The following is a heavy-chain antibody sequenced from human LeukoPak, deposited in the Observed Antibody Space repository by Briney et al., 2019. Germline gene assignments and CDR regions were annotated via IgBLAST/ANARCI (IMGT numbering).Heavy chain of an antibody. Sequence: SGGSLKLSCAASGFTFSGSAMHWIRQAPGKGLEWVAFIRYDGSNKYYADSVKGRFTISRDNSKNTLYLQMNSLRAEDTAVYYCAKDSYYYDSSGYHYWGQGTLVTVSS. D-gene: IGHD3-22*01. CDR1: GFTFSGSA. CDR2: IRYDGSNK. V-gene: IGHV3-30*02. CDR3: AKDSYYYDSSGYHY. J-gene: IGHJ4*02.